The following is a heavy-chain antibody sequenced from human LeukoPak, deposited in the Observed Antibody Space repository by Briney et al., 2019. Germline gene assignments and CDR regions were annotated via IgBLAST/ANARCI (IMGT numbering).Heavy chain of an antibody. CDR2: IKEDGTVK. J-gene: IGHJ5*02. D-gene: IGHD3-10*01. V-gene: IGHV3-7*03. CDR1: GFTFRSHW. Sequence: GGSLRLSCTASGFTFRSHWMTWVRQPPGKGLEWVANIKEDGTVKYYVDSVKGRFTISRDNTKNIMYLEMNSLRAEDTAVYYCARGGYYYGSGSYKPWGQGTLVTVSS. CDR3: ARGGYYYGSGSYKP.